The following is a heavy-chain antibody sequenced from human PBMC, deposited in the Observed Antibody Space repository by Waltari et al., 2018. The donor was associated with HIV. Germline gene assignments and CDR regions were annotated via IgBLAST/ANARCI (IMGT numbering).Heavy chain of an antibody. D-gene: IGHD3-16*01. Sequence: ELQLRETGGHLIQPGGSLRLSCAASGFSVNDHFMNWVRQAPGKGLEWVSVIYRGGNTNYADSVKGRFTISTDDSKTTLFLQMNSLRVEDTAVYYCARDFSSPSWGFLDYWGQGALVTVSS. CDR3: ARDFSSPSWGFLDY. CDR2: IYRGGNT. J-gene: IGHJ4*02. CDR1: GFSVNDHF. V-gene: IGHV3-53*02.